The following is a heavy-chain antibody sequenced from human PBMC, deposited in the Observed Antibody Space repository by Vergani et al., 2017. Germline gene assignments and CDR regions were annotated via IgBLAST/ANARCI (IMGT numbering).Heavy chain of an antibody. CDR2: INPSGGST. D-gene: IGHD2-2*01. J-gene: IGHJ6*03. CDR3: ARGGVVPAAPTDYYMDV. CDR1: GYTFTSYY. Sequence: QVQLVQSGAEVKKPGASVKVSCKASGYTFTSYYMHWVRQAPGQGLEWMGIINPSGGSTSYAQKFQGRVTMTRDTSTSTAYMELSRLRSDDTAVYYCARGGVVPAAPTDYYMDVWGKGTTVTVSS. V-gene: IGHV1-46*01.